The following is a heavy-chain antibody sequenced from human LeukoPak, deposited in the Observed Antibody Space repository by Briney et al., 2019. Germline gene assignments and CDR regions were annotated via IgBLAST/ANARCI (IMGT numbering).Heavy chain of an antibody. J-gene: IGHJ4*02. V-gene: IGHV3-23*01. CDR2: ISGSGGIT. CDR1: GFTFSSYA. CDR3: AKSHPPRGYSYDSSGYYRYFDY. Sequence: QSGGSLRLPCAASGFTFSSYAMSWVRQAPGKGLEWVSEISGSGGITHYADSVKGLFTISRDNSKNTLYLQVNSLRAEDTAVYYCAKSHPPRGYSYDSSGYYRYFDYWGQGTLVTVSS. D-gene: IGHD3-22*01.